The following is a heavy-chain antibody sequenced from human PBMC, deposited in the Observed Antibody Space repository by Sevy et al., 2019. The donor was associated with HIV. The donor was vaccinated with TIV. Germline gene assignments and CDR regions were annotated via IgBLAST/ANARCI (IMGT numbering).Heavy chain of an antibody. CDR3: AKGSTWGSRWPNYFDY. D-gene: IGHD3-16*01. V-gene: IGHV3-23*01. CDR2: ISGSGGST. CDR1: GFTFSSYA. Sequence: GGSLRLSCAASGFTFSSYAMSWVRQAPGKGLEWVSAISGSGGSTYYADSVKGRFTISRDNSKNTLYLQMNSLRAEDTAVYYCAKGSTWGSRWPNYFDYWGQGTLVTVSS. J-gene: IGHJ4*02.